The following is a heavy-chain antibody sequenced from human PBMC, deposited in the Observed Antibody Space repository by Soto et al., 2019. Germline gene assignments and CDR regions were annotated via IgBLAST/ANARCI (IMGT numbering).Heavy chain of an antibody. D-gene: IGHD2-21*02. CDR2: INAGNGNT. V-gene: IGHV1-3*01. CDR1: GYTFTSYA. Sequence: ASVKVSCKASGYTFTSYAMHWVRQAPGQRLEWMGWINAGNGNTKYSQKFQGRVTITRDTSASTAYMELSSLRSEDTALYYCSRSSVVVTALDYWGQGTLVTVSS. J-gene: IGHJ4*02. CDR3: SRSSVVVTALDY.